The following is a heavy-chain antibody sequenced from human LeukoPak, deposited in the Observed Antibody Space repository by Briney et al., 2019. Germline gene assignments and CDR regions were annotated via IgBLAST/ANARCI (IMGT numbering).Heavy chain of an antibody. Sequence: GGSLRLSCAASGFTVSSNYMSWVRQAPGKGLEWVSVIYSDGNTYYADSVKGRFTISRDNSKNTLYLQMNSLRAEDMAVYYCARDLYFGELLGGVDPWGQGTLVTVSS. J-gene: IGHJ5*02. CDR3: ARDLYFGELLGGVDP. D-gene: IGHD3-10*01. V-gene: IGHV3-66*01. CDR1: GFTVSSNY. CDR2: IYSDGNT.